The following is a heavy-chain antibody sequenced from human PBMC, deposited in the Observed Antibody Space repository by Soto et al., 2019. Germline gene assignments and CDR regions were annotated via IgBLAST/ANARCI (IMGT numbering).Heavy chain of an antibody. Sequence: QITLNESGPTVVRPTETLTLTCRFSGFSLTTSGVGVGWIRQSPGKAPDWPALIYWDDDKRYSASLKSRLTITKDTSKNHVFLTVSDLDPTDTATYYCAHIVLRTVFGLVTTTSIYFDFWGQGTPVAVSS. CDR2: IYWDDDK. V-gene: IGHV2-5*02. CDR3: AHIVLRTVFGLVTTTSIYFDF. CDR1: GFSLTTSGVG. D-gene: IGHD3-3*01. J-gene: IGHJ4*02.